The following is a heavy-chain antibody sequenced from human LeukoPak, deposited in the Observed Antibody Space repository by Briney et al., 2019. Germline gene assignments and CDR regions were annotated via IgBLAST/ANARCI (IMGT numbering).Heavy chain of an antibody. CDR3: ARHCSRTSCYYYSYMDV. V-gene: IGHV4-59*01. Sequence: SETLSLTCTVSGGSISSYYWSWIRQPPGKGLEWIGYIYYSGSTNYNPSLKSRVTISVDTSTNHFSLKLSSVTAADTAVYYCARHCSRTSCYYYSYMDVWDKGTTVTVSS. CDR1: GGSISSYY. D-gene: IGHD2-2*01. CDR2: IYYSGST. J-gene: IGHJ6*03.